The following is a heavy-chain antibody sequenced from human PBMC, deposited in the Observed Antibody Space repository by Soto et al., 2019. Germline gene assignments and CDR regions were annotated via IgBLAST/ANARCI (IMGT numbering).Heavy chain of an antibody. CDR3: ARGPNWGYRFDS. CDR1: GGTFSGHA. Sequence: QVQLVQSGAEVKKPGSSVKVSCEASGGTFSGHAISWVRQAPGQGPEWMGGLIPLFGTTQHAQNFQDRLTISADKSTCKAYMELTSLRFEDTAIYCCARGPNWGYRFDSWGQGTLVTVSS. D-gene: IGHD7-27*01. CDR2: LIPLFGTT. V-gene: IGHV1-69*06. J-gene: IGHJ4*02.